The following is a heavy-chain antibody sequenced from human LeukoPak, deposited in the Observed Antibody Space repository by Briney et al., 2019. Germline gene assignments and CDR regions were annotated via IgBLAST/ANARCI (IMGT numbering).Heavy chain of an antibody. CDR3: ARHATYYYDSSGHYPSYFDY. CDR1: GGSISNSSYY. CDR2: ISYNRNT. V-gene: IGHV4-39*01. J-gene: IGHJ4*02. D-gene: IGHD3-22*01. Sequence: SETLSLTCTVSGGSISNSSYYWGWIRQPPGKGLEWIGTISYNRNTYYNPSLKSRVTISVDTSKNQFSLKLSSVTAADTAAYYCARHATYYYDSSGHYPSYFDYWGQGTLVTVSS.